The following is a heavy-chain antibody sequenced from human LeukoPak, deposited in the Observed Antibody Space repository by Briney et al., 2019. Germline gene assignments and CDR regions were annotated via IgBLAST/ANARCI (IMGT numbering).Heavy chain of an antibody. CDR3: ARGGYSGSPGDFYY. V-gene: IGHV1-8*03. J-gene: IGHJ4*02. CDR1: GYTFTSYD. D-gene: IGHD1-26*01. CDR2: MKPNSGNT. Sequence: GASVKDSCKDSGYTFTSYDINWVRQATGQGLEWMGWMKPNSGNTVYAQEVQGRFTITRNTSISTAYMELSSLRSEDTAVYYCARGGYSGSPGDFYYWGQGTLVTVSS.